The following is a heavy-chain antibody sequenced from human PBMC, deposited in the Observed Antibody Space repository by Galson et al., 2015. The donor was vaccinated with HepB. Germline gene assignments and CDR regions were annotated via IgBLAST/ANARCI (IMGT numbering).Heavy chain of an antibody. D-gene: IGHD2-2*01. CDR2: ISGNGGRT. J-gene: IGHJ4*02. V-gene: IGHV3-23*01. Sequence: SLRLSCAASGFTFSTYATSWVRQAPGKGLEWVSLISGNGGRTYYADSVKGRFTISRDSPKNTLYLQMNSLRAEDTAVYYCAKLGYCYSTTRAGCDYWGQGTLVTVSS. CDR1: GFTFSTYA. CDR3: AKLGYCYSTTRAGCDY.